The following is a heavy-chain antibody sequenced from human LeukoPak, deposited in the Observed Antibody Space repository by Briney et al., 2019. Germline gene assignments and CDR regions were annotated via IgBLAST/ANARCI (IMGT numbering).Heavy chain of an antibody. J-gene: IGHJ6*02. CDR2: ISSSSSYI. CDR3: ARDGDGSGSGYGMDV. D-gene: IGHD6-19*01. Sequence: GGSLRLSCAASGFTFSSYSMNWVHQAPGEGLEWVSSISSSSSYIYYADSVKGRFTISRDNAKNSLYLQMDSLRAEDTAVYYCARDGDGSGSGYGMDVWGQGTTVTVSS. V-gene: IGHV3-21*01. CDR1: GFTFSSYS.